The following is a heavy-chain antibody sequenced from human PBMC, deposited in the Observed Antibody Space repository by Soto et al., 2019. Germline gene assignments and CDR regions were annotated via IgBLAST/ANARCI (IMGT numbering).Heavy chain of an antibody. CDR2: ISSSGSTI. J-gene: IGHJ6*02. CDR1: GFTFSSYE. V-gene: IGHV3-48*03. Sequence: PGGSLRLSCAASGFTFSSYEMNWVRQAPGKGLGWVSYISSSGSTIYYADSVKGRFTISRDNAKNSLYLQTNSLRAEDTAVYYCARSRVLGGMDVWGQGTTVTVSS. CDR3: ARSRVLGGMDV. D-gene: IGHD2-8*02.